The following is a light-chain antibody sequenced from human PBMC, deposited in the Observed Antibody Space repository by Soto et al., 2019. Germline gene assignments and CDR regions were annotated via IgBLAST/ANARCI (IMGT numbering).Light chain of an antibody. CDR1: QSVSSN. CDR2: GAS. V-gene: IGKV3-15*01. Sequence: IVMTQSPATLSVSPGERATLSCRARQSVSSNLAWYQPKPGQAPRLLIYGASTRATGIPARFSGSGSGTDFSLTISSLQSEDFEAYYCQHYNNWPPWTFGQGTKVEIK. J-gene: IGKJ1*01. CDR3: QHYNNWPPWT.